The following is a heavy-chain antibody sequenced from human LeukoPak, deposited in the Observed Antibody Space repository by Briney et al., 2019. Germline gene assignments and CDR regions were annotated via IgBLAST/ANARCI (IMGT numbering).Heavy chain of an antibody. D-gene: IGHD5-12*01. J-gene: IGHJ4*02. CDR3: ARASGYDSQDFDY. Sequence: SETLSLTCTVSGGSISSGGYYWSWIRQPPGKGLEWIGYIYHSGSTYYNPFLKSRVTISVDRSKNQFSLKLSSVTAADTAVYYCARASGYDSQDFDYWGQGTLVTVSS. CDR2: IYHSGST. V-gene: IGHV4-30-2*01. CDR1: GGSISSGGYY.